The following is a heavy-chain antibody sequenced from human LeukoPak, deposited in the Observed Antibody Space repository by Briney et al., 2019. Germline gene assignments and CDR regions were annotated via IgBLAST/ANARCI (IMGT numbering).Heavy chain of an antibody. CDR3: AKDHTVTAHYYYYGMDV. CDR2: ISYDGSNK. J-gene: IGHJ6*02. Sequence: HPGGFLRLSCAASGFTFSSYGMHWVRQAPGKGLEGVAVISYDGSNKYYADSVKGRFTISRDNSKNTMYRQMNSLRAEDTAVYYCAKDHTVTAHYYYYGMDVWGQGTTVTVSS. V-gene: IGHV3-30*18. CDR1: GFTFSSYG. D-gene: IGHD4-17*01.